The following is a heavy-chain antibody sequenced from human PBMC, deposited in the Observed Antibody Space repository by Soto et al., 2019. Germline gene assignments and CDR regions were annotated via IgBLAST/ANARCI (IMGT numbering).Heavy chain of an antibody. V-gene: IGHV4-59*08. J-gene: IGHJ6*02. CDR3: ARQGFGALHGPVDV. Sequence: QVQLQESGPGLVKPSETLSLSCTVSGGSISSYHWSWIRQTPGKGLEWIGYVHYSWGSNYNPSLKRRVAISLATSKSQFSLKLTSVTATDTAVYYCARQGFGALHGPVDVWGQGTTVTVSS. CDR1: GGSISSYH. CDR2: VHYSWGS. D-gene: IGHD3-10*01.